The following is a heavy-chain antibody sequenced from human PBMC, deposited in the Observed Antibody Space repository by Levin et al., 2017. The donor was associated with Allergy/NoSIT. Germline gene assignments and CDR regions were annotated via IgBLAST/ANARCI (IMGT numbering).Heavy chain of an antibody. CDR3: ARLGGTYVETLYYVPNAFDT. Sequence: PGGSLRLSCVASGFTFSHYWLSWVRQAPGKGLEWVANIKYDGSDIYYLDSVKGRFTISRDNAENSVFLQMNSLRAADTAVYYCARLGGTYVETLYYVPNAFDTWGQGTRVTVSS. V-gene: IGHV3-7*01. CDR2: IKYDGSDI. J-gene: IGHJ3*02. CDR1: GFTFSHYW. D-gene: IGHD3-10*01.